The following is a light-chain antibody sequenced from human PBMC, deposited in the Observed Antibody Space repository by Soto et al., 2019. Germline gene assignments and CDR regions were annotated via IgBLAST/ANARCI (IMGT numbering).Light chain of an antibody. CDR1: QTISSR. CDR2: KAS. Sequence: DIQMTQSPSTLSGSVGDRVTITCRASQTISSRLAWYQQRPGKAPKLLIYKASTLKSGVPSRFSGSGSGTEFTLTISSLQPDDFATYYCQHYKSYSEAFGQGTKVDI. CDR3: QHYKSYSEA. V-gene: IGKV1-5*03. J-gene: IGKJ1*01.